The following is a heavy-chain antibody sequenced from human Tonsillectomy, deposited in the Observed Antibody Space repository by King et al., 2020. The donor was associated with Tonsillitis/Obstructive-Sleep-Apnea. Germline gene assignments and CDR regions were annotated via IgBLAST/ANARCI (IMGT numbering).Heavy chain of an antibody. CDR1: GGTFSSYA. J-gene: IGHJ6*03. Sequence: QLVQSGAEVKKPGSSVKVSCKASGGTFSSYAISWVRQAPGQGLEWMGGIIPIFGTANYAQKFQGRVTITADESTSTAYMELSSLRSEETAVYYCARLPSSPTLDYYYYYMDVWGKGTTVTVSS. D-gene: IGHD4-11*01. CDR3: ARLPSSPTLDYYYYYMDV. V-gene: IGHV1-69*01. CDR2: IIPIFGTA.